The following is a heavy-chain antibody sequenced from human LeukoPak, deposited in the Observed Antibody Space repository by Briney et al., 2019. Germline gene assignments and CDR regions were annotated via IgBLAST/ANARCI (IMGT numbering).Heavy chain of an antibody. J-gene: IGHJ4*02. Sequence: GGSLRLSCAASGFSFSRYGMHWVRQAPGKGLEWVAFIRYDGGNNYYADSVKGRFTISRDNSKNTLYVQMNSLRAEDTAVYYCAKNSDLWSGYYTLDYWGQGTQVTVAS. CDR1: GFSFSRYG. V-gene: IGHV3-30*02. D-gene: IGHD3-3*01. CDR3: AKNSDLWSGYYTLDY. CDR2: IRYDGGNN.